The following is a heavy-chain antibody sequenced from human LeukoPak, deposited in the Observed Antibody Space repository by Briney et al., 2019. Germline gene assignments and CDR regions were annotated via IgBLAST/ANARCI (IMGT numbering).Heavy chain of an antibody. CDR1: GGSISSSSYY. Sequence: SETLSLTCTVSGGSISSSSYYWGWIRQPPGKGLEWIGSIYYSGSTYYNPSLKSRVTISVDTSKNQFSLKLSSVTAADTAVYYCARGGDFAWLSTFDYWGQGTLVTVSS. CDR3: ARGGDFAWLSTFDY. J-gene: IGHJ4*02. CDR2: IYYSGST. V-gene: IGHV4-39*07. D-gene: IGHD3-9*01.